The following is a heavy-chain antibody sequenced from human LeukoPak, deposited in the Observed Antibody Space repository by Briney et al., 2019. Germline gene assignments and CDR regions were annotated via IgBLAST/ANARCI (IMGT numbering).Heavy chain of an antibody. D-gene: IGHD2-21*02. CDR2: ITSESIP. CDR1: GFLFHDYY. V-gene: IGHV3-11*05. CDR3: ARGGCGGGNCYSGTGWFES. J-gene: IGHJ5*01. Sequence: GGSLRLSCEASGFLFHDYYMSWVRQAPGKGLEWIAYITSESIPQYADSVRGRFTISKDNAQSSVSLQMDSLRAEDTAVYYCARGGCGGGNCYSGTGWFESWGQGALVIVST.